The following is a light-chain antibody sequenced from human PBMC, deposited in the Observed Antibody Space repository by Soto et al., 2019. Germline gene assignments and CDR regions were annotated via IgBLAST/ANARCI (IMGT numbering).Light chain of an antibody. CDR2: DVN. CDR1: SSDVGGYNY. J-gene: IGLJ3*02. V-gene: IGLV2-11*01. CDR3: CSYTGSYTWV. Sequence: QSALTQPRSVSGSPGQSVTISCTGTSSDVGGYNYVSWYQQYPGKAPKFMIYDVNKRPSGVPDRFSGSKSGNTASLNISGLQAEDEAYYYCCSYTGSYTWVFGGGTKVTVL.